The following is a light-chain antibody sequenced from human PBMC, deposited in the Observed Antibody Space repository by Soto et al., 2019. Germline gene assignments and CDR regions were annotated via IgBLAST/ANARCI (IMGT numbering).Light chain of an antibody. CDR3: QQYGSSPSIT. V-gene: IGKV3-20*01. J-gene: IGKJ5*01. CDR2: GAS. Sequence: EIVLTQSPATLSLSPWERATLSCRASQSVSSNLAWYQQKPGQAPSLLIYGASTRTTGTPARFSGSGSGTDFTLTISRLEPEDFAVYYCQQYGSSPSITFGQGTRLEIK. CDR1: QSVSSN.